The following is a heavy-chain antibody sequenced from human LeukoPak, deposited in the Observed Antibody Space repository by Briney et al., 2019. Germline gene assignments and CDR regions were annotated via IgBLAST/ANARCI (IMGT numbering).Heavy chain of an antibody. CDR1: GCTFSSYS. Sequence: GGSLRFSCAASGCTFSSYSMSWVRQAPGKGLEWVSSISSSASYIYYADSLKGRFTISRDNAKNSLYLQMNSLRAEDTAVYYCARGPYYYDSSGYYYFDYWGQGTLVTVSS. CDR2: ISSSASYI. CDR3: ARGPYYYDSSGYYYFDY. J-gene: IGHJ4*02. D-gene: IGHD3-22*01. V-gene: IGHV3-21*01.